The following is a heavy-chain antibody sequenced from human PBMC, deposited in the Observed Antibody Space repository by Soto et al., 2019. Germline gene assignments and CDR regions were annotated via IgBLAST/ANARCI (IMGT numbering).Heavy chain of an antibody. V-gene: IGHV3-23*01. CDR2: SSGXGGST. Sequence: EVQLLESGGGLVQPGGSLRLSCAASGFTFSSYAMRWVRQAPGKGLEWVSASSGXGGSTYNADSVKGRFTISRDNSKXXXXXXXXXXXXXXXXXXXXXXXXXXXXXXYWGQGTLVTVSS. CDR1: GFTFSSYA. J-gene: IGHJ4*02. CDR3: XXXXXXXXXXY.